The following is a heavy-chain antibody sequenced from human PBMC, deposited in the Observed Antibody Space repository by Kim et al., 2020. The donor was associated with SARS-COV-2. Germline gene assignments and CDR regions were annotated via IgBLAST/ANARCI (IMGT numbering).Heavy chain of an antibody. J-gene: IGHJ6*02. V-gene: IGHV4-31*03. CDR2: IYYSGST. D-gene: IGHD1-1*01. CDR3: ARDHRDDEDNPHNYGMDV. Sequence: SETLSLTCTVSGGSISSGGYYWSWIRQHPGKGLEWIGYIYYSGSTYYNPSLKSRVTISVDTSKNQFSLKLSSVTAADTAVYYCARDHRDDEDNPHNYGMDVWGQGTTVTVSS. CDR1: GGSISSGGYY.